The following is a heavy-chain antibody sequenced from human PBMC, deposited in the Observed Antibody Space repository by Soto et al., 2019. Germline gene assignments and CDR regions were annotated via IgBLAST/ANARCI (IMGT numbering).Heavy chain of an antibody. CDR1: GGSISSSSYY. CDR2: IYYSGST. V-gene: IGHV4-39*01. J-gene: IGHJ4*02. Sequence: QLQLQESGPGLVKPSETLSLTCTVSGGSISSSSYYWGWIRQPPGKGLQWIGCIYYSGSTYYNPSPNRRVTISVDTSKSQFSRTLRCVTAAATAVDYCATLWFGESPYWGQGTLVTVPS. D-gene: IGHD3-10*01. CDR3: ATLWFGESPY.